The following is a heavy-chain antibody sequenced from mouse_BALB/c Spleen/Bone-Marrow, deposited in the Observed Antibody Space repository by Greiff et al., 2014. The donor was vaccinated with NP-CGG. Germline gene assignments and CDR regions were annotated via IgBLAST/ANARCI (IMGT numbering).Heavy chain of an antibody. V-gene: IGHV5-6-4*01. J-gene: IGHJ2*01. CDR3: TRDRGCITRVVGPPFDY. Sequence: EVQLVESGGGLVKPGGSLKLSCATSGFTFSSYTMSWVRQTPEKRLEWVATISSGGSYTYYPDSVKGRFTISRDNAKNTLYLQMSSLKSEDTTMYYCTRDRGCITRVVGPPFDYWGQGTTLTVSS. D-gene: IGHD1-1*01. CDR2: ISSGGSYT. CDR1: GFTFSSYT.